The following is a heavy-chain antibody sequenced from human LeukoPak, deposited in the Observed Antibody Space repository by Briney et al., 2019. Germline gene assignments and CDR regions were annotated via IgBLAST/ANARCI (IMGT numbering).Heavy chain of an antibody. CDR1: GGTFSSYA. CDR3: VRGAARLHYYYYMDV. J-gene: IGHJ6*03. D-gene: IGHD6-6*01. CDR2: IIPIFGTA. V-gene: IGHV1-69*13. Sequence: SVKVSCKASGGTFSSYAISWVRQAPGQGLEWMGGIIPIFGTANYAQKFQGRVTITADESTSTAYMELSSLRSEDTAVYYYVRGAARLHYYYYMDVWGKGTTVTVSS.